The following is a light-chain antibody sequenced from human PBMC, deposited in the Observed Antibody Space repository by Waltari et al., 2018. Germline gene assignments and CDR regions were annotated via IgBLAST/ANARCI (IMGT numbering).Light chain of an antibody. CDR2: LGS. CDR3: MQALQSPT. Sequence: DIVMTQSPLSLPVTPGEPASISCRSSQSFLHSNGYNYLDWFLQKPGQSPQLLIYLGSNRASGVPDRFSGSGSGTDFTLKSSRVEPEDVGIYYCMQALQSPTFGQGTKVEIK. V-gene: IGKV2-28*01. J-gene: IGKJ1*01. CDR1: QSFLHSNGYNY.